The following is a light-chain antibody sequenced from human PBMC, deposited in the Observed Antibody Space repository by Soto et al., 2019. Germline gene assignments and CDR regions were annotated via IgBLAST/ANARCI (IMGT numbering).Light chain of an antibody. V-gene: IGLV4-69*01. J-gene: IGLJ3*02. Sequence: QPVLTQSPSASASLGASVKLTCTLSSGHSSYAIAWHQQPPEKGPRYLMKLNSDGSHSKGDGIPDRFSGSSSGAERYLTISCLQSEDEADYYCQTWGTGIWVFGGGTKLTVL. CDR3: QTWGTGIWV. CDR1: SGHSSYA. CDR2: LNSDGSH.